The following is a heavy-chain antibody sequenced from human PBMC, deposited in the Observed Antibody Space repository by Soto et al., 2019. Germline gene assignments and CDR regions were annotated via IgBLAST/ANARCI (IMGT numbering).Heavy chain of an antibody. CDR3: ARAVSSGWYTLYYQH. V-gene: IGHV1-2*02. CDR2: INPNSGGT. Sequence: ASVKVSCKASGYTFTGYYMHWVRQAPGQGLEWMGWINPNSGGTNYAQKFQGRVTMTRDTSISTAYMELSRLRSDDTAVYYCARAVSSGWYTLYYQHWVQGTLVTVSS. D-gene: IGHD6-19*01. CDR1: GYTFTGYY. J-gene: IGHJ1*01.